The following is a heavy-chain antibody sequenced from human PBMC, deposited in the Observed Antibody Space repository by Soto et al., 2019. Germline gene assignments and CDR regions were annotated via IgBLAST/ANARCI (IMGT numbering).Heavy chain of an antibody. J-gene: IGHJ6*02. CDR1: GGTFSSYA. CDR2: IIPILDTA. Sequence: VQLVQSGAEVKKPGSSVKVSCKASGGTFSSYAISWVRQAPGQGLEWMGGIIPILDTANYAQKFQGRVTITADESTSTAYVELSSLRSEDTAVYYCAKGSAARPYYYYGLDVWGQGTTVTVSS. V-gene: IGHV1-69*01. D-gene: IGHD6-6*01. CDR3: AKGSAARPYYYYGLDV.